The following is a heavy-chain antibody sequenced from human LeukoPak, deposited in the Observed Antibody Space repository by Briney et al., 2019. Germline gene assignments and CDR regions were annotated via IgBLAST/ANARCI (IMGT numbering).Heavy chain of an antibody. Sequence: SETLSLTCTVSGGSISTSNYYWGWIRQPPGKGLEWIGNIFYSGSTYYSPSLKSRVTLSLDTYRNQFSLKLNTVTTADTAVYYCAKSNGDCFVYIWGQGTMVTVSS. J-gene: IGHJ3*02. V-gene: IGHV4-39*07. D-gene: IGHD2-21*01. CDR3: AKSNGDCFVYI. CDR1: GGSISTSNYY. CDR2: IFYSGST.